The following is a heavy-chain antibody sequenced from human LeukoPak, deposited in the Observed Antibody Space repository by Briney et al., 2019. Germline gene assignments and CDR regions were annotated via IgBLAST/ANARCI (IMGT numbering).Heavy chain of an antibody. J-gene: IGHJ4*02. V-gene: IGHV4-39*01. CDR3: ATRALISKNYFAY. CDR2: VYYTGLT. D-gene: IGHD3-16*02. CDR1: GASISSTNDY. Sequence: PSETLSLTCSVSGASISSTNDYWGWIRQPPGKGLEWIVSVYYTGLTYYNPSLESRVTVSVDTSKNQFFLRLSSVTATDTAVYYCATRALISKNYFAYWGQGSLVTVSS.